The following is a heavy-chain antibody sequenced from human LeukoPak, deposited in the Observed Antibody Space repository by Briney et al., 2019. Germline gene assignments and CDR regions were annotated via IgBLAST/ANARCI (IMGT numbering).Heavy chain of an antibody. V-gene: IGHV4-34*01. CDR3: ARGPTVDYDILTGYYHFNS. D-gene: IGHD3-9*01. J-gene: IGHJ5*02. CDR2: INHSGST. Sequence: GSLRLSCAASGFTFSDYYMSWIRQPPGKGLEWIGEINHSGSTNYNPSLKSRVTISIDTSKNQFSLKLSSVTAADTAVYYCARGPTVDYDILTGYYHFNSWGQGTLVTVSS. CDR1: GFTFSDYY.